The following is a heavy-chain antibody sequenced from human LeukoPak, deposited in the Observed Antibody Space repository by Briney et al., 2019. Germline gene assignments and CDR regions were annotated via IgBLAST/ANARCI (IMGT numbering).Heavy chain of an antibody. V-gene: IGHV3-21*01. J-gene: IGHJ5*02. CDR1: GFTFSSYA. CDR2: ISSSSSYI. D-gene: IGHD6-19*01. CDR3: ARDRSIAVAGHWFDP. Sequence: GGSLRLSCAASGFTFSSYAMRWVRQAPGKGLEWVSSISSSSSYIYYADSVKGRFTISRDNAKNSLYLQMNSLRAEDTAVYYCARDRSIAVAGHWFDPWGQGTLVTVSS.